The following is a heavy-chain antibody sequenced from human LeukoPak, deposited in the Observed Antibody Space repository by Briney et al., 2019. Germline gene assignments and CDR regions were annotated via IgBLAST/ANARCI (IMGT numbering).Heavy chain of an antibody. V-gene: IGHV1-8*03. CDR1: GYTFTSYD. D-gene: IGHD2-15*01. CDR2: MNPNSGNT. Sequence: ASVKVSCKASGYTFTSYDINWVRQATGQGLEWMGWMNPNSGNTGYAQKFQGRVTITRNTSISTAYMELSSLRSEDTAVCYCVRALRYCSGGSCYLDYWGQGTLVTVSS. CDR3: VRALRYCSGGSCYLDY. J-gene: IGHJ4*02.